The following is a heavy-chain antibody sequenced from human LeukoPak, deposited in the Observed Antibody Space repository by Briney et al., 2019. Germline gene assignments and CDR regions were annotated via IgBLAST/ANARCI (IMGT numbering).Heavy chain of an antibody. CDR3: ARGNVLLWFGELSGPDY. Sequence: GASVKVSCKPSGYTFTSYAMHWVRQAPGQRLEWMGWINAGNGNTKYSQKFRGRVTITRDTSASTAYMELSSLRSEDTAVYYCARGNVLLWFGELSGPDYWGQGTLVTVSS. CDR2: INAGNGNT. CDR1: GYTFTSYA. V-gene: IGHV1-3*01. D-gene: IGHD3-10*01. J-gene: IGHJ4*02.